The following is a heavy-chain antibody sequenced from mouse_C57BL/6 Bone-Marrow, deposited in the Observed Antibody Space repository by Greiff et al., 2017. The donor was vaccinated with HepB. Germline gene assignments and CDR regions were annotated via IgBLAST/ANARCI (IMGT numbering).Heavy chain of an antibody. Sequence: QVQLQQSGAELARPGASVKLSCKASGYTFTSYGISWVKQRTGQGLEWIGEIYPRSGNTYYNEKFKGKATLTADKSSSTAYMELRSLTSEDSAVYFCARGGYSNVPWFAYWGQGTLVTVSA. CDR2: IYPRSGNT. CDR3: ARGGYSNVPWFAY. CDR1: GYTFTSYG. D-gene: IGHD2-5*01. V-gene: IGHV1-81*01. J-gene: IGHJ3*01.